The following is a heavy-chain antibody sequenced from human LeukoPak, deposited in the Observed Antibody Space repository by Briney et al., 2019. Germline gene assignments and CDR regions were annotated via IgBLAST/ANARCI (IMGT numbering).Heavy chain of an antibody. CDR2: TRNKANSYTT. CDR3: ARVGDYGDYF. Sequence: GGSLRLSCAASGFTFSDHYTDWVRQAPGKGLEWVGRTRNKANSYTTEYAASVKGRFTISRDDSKNSLYLQMNSLKTEDTAVYYCARVGDYGDYFWGQGTLVTVSS. CDR1: GFTFSDHY. D-gene: IGHD4-17*01. J-gene: IGHJ4*02. V-gene: IGHV3-72*01.